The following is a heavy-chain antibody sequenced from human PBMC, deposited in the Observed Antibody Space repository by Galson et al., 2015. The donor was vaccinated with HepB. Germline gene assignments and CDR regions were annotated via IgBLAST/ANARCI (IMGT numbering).Heavy chain of an antibody. V-gene: IGHV3-30-3*01. CDR1: GFTFSSYA. CDR3: ARDRNDFWSGLNDY. J-gene: IGHJ4*02. CDR2: ISYDGSNK. Sequence: SLRLSCAASGFTFSSYAMHWVRQAPGKGLEWVAVISYDGSNKYYADSVKGRFTISRDNSKNTLYLQMNSLRAEDTAVYYCARDRNDFWSGLNDYWGQGTLVTVSS. D-gene: IGHD3-3*01.